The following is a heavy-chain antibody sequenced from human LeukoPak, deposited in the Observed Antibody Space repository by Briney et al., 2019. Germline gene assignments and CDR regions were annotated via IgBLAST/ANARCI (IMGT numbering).Heavy chain of an antibody. CDR2: INPYSGGT. D-gene: IGHD6-19*01. J-gene: IGHJ4*02. CDR1: GYTFTGYY. Sequence: RASVKVSCKASGYTFTGYYMHWVRPAPGQGLAWMGWINPYSGGTNYAQKFQGRVTMTRDTSISTAYMELSRLRSDDTAVYYCARDIDPYSSGWYSIFDYWGQGTLVTVSS. V-gene: IGHV1-2*02. CDR3: ARDIDPYSSGWYSIFDY.